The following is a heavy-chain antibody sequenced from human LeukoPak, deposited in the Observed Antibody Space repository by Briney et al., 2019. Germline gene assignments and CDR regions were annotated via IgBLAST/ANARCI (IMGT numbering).Heavy chain of an antibody. J-gene: IGHJ5*02. CDR2: INHSGST. Sequence: SEALSLTCAVYGGSFSGYYWSWIRQPPGKGLEWIGEINHSGSTNYNPSLKSRVTISVDTSKNQFSLKLSSVTAADTAVYYCARTIPTYYYGSGSDRPRSPNNWFDPWGQGTLVTVSS. V-gene: IGHV4-34*01. CDR3: ARTIPTYYYGSGSDRPRSPNNWFDP. CDR1: GGSFSGYY. D-gene: IGHD3-10*01.